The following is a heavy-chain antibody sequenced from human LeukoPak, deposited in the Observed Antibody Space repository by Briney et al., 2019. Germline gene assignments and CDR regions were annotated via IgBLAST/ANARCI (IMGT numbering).Heavy chain of an antibody. V-gene: IGHV3-33*01. Sequence: GGSLRLSCAASGFTFSSYGMHWVRQAPGKGLEWVAVIWYDGSNKYYADSVKGRFTISRDNSKNTLYLQMNSLRAEDTAVYYCARSYCSGGSCYSGLSDYWGQGTLVTVSS. D-gene: IGHD2-15*01. CDR3: ARSYCSGGSCYSGLSDY. CDR2: IWYDGSNK. CDR1: GFTFSSYG. J-gene: IGHJ4*02.